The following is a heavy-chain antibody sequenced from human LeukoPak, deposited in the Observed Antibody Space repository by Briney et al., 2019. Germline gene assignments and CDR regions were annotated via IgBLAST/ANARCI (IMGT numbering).Heavy chain of an antibody. CDR1: GYSISSGYY. J-gene: IGHJ4*02. D-gene: IGHD3-22*01. V-gene: IGHV4-38-2*02. CDR2: IYHSGST. CDR3: ARGFNYDSSGYYYRGSYYFDY. Sequence: PSETLSLTCTVSGYSISSGYYWGWIRQPPGKGLEWIGSIYHSGSTYYNPSLKSRVTISVDTSKNQFSLKLSSVTAADTAVYYCARGFNYDSSGYYYRGSYYFDYWGQGTLVTVSS.